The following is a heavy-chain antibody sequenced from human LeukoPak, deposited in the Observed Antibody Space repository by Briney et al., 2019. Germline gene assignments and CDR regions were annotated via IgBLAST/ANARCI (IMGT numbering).Heavy chain of an antibody. J-gene: IGHJ4*02. CDR1: GLTFNSYW. V-gene: IGHV3-74*01. CDR3: AREMATITSDY. CDR2: INSDGSSR. D-gene: IGHD5-24*01. Sequence: PGGSLRLPRAASGLTFNSYWMHWVRQAPGKGLVWVSHINSDGSSRSYADSVKGRFSISRDNAKHTLYLQMNSLRAEDTAVYYCAREMATITSDYWGQGTLVTVSS.